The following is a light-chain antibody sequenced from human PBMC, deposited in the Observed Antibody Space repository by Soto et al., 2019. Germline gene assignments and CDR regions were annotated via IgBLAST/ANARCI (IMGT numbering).Light chain of an antibody. CDR3: QQDNSYSWT. V-gene: IGKV1-5*03. CDR1: QSISSW. CDR2: KAS. J-gene: IGKJ1*01. Sequence: DIQMTQSPSTLSASVGDRVTITCRASQSISSWLAWYQQKPGKAPKLLSYKASSLESGVPSRLSGRVSGTEFALPISSLQPDDFATYYCQQDNSYSWTFGQGTKGEIK.